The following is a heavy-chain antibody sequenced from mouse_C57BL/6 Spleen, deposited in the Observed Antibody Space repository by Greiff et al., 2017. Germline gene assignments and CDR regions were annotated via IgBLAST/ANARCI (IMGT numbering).Heavy chain of an antibody. Sequence: VQLQQSGPELVKPGASVKISCKASGYAFSSSWMNWVKQRPGKGLEWIGRIYPGDGDTNYNGKFKGKATLTADKSSSTAYMQLRSLTSEDSAVYFCARGGYGSSYGYWGQGTTLTVSS. CDR3: ARGGYGSSYGY. CDR1: GYAFSSSW. J-gene: IGHJ2*01. V-gene: IGHV1-82*01. D-gene: IGHD1-1*01. CDR2: IYPGDGDT.